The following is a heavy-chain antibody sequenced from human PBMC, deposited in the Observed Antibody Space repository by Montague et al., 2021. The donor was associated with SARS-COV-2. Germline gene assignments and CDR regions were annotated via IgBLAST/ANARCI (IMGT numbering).Heavy chain of an antibody. CDR3: ARLGGGVVPSPILGVGPYYSYYYKDV. CDR1: GGSFSTYS. J-gene: IGHJ6*03. V-gene: IGHV4-34*01. D-gene: IGHD3-10*01. CDR2: IHHGGST. Sequence: SETLSLTCAVHGGSFSTYSWNWIRQPPGKGLEWIGEIHHGGSTNYNPSLKSRVTISADTSKNQFSLKLTSVAAADTAVYYCARLGGGVVPSPILGVGPYYSYYYKDVWGTGTTVTVSS.